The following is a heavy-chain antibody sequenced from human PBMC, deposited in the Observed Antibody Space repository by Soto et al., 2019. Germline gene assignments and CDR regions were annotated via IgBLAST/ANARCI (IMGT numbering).Heavy chain of an antibody. J-gene: IGHJ4*02. V-gene: IGHV3-30*03. CDR2: ISYDGSNK. CDR1: GFTFSSYG. CDR3: ARESEDLTSNLDY. Sequence: GGSLRLSCAASGFTFSSYGMNWVRQAPGKGLEWVAVISYDGSNKYYADSMKGRFTVSRDNAKNSVYLDMNSLSAEDTAVYYCARESEDLTSNLDYWGQGTLVTVSS.